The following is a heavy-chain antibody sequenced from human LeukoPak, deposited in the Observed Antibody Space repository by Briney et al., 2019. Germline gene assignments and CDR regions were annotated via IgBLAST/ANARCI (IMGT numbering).Heavy chain of an antibody. D-gene: IGHD5-24*01. V-gene: IGHV3-48*03. CDR1: GFTFSSYE. CDR3: ARGLETPRGLDI. J-gene: IGHJ3*02. CDR2: ISSSGSTI. Sequence: GGSLRLSCAASGFTFSSYEMNWVRQAPGKGLERVSYISSSGSTIYYADSVKGRFTISRDNAKNSLYLEMNSLRVEDTGVYYCARGLETPRGLDIWGQGTMVTVSS.